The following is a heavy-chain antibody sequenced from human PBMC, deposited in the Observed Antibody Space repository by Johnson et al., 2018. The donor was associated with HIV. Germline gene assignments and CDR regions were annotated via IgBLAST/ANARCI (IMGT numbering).Heavy chain of an antibody. CDR2: IDTDGSST. V-gene: IGHV3-74*02. D-gene: IGHD2-15*01. J-gene: IGHJ3*02. Sequence: EVQLVESGGGLVKPGGSLRLSCAVSGFTFSDHWMQWVRQVPGKGLVWVSRIDTDGSSTSYADSVKGRFTISRDNAKNTLYLQMNSLRAEYTAVYYCARGLHTGYCSGGSCYGARAFDIWGQGTMVTVSS. CDR1: GFTFSDHW. CDR3: ARGLHTGYCSGGSCYGARAFDI.